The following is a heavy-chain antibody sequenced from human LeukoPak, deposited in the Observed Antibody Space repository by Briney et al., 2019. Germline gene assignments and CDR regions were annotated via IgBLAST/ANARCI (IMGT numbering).Heavy chain of an antibody. CDR1: GFTVSSNY. CDR3: ARESGSGNRDFDY. V-gene: IGHV3-66*01. CDR2: IYSGGST. J-gene: IGHJ4*02. D-gene: IGHD3-10*01. Sequence: GVSLRLSCAASGFTVSSNYMNWVRRAPGKGLEWVSVIYSGGSTYYADSVKGRFTISRDNSKNTLYLQMNSLRVEDTAVYYCARESGSGNRDFDYWGQGTLVTVSS.